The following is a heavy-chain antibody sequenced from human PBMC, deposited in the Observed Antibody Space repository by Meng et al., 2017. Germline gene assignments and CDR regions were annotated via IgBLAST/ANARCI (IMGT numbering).Heavy chain of an antibody. D-gene: IGHD3-22*01. J-gene: IGHJ4*02. CDR1: GFTVSSNY. V-gene: IGHV3-53*01. CDR2: IYSGGST. CDR3: ERGGSSGYYPSPRY. Sequence: GGSLRLSCAASGFTVSSNYMSWVRQAPGKGLEWVSVIYSGGSTYYADSVKGRFTISRDNSKNTLYLQMSSLRAEDTAVYYCERGGSSGYYPSPRYWGQGTLVTVSS.